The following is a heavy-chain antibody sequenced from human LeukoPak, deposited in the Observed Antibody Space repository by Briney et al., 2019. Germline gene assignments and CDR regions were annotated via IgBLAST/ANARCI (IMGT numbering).Heavy chain of an antibody. CDR1: GLTVSSNY. D-gene: IGHD3-10*01. Sequence: GGSLRLSCAASGLTVSSNYMSWVRRAPGKGLEWVSVLYSGGNTYYADSVKGRFSISRDNSKNTLYLQMNSLRAEDTAVYYCARDGDGSGLYYFDYWGQGTLVTVSS. V-gene: IGHV3-53*01. CDR3: ARDGDGSGLYYFDY. CDR2: LYSGGNT. J-gene: IGHJ4*02.